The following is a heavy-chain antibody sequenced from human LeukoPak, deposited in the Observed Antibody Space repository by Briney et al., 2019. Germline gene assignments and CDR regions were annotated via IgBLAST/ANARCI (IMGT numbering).Heavy chain of an antibody. CDR3: ARAEADRTFDY. V-gene: IGHV4-59*01. CDR1: GGSISTYY. Sequence: SETLSLTCTVSGGSISTYYWSWMRQPPGRGLEWIGYIHGGTNYNPSLRSRVTISVDMSKNQFSLKLTSVTAADTAVYYCARAEADRTFDYWGQGTLVIVSS. D-gene: IGHD1-7*01. CDR2: IHGGT. J-gene: IGHJ4*02.